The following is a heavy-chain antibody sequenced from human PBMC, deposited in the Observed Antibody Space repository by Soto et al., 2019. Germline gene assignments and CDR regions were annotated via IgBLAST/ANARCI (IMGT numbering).Heavy chain of an antibody. CDR3: ARESHDILTGPPWVWYFDL. Sequence: QVQLQQWGAGPLRPLETLSLTCGVSGGPFSGYYWAWIRQSPGKGLEWIGEINDRGSINYNPSLKSRVSISVATSKNHYSLNLRSVTAADTAVYYCARESHDILTGPPWVWYFDLWGRGTLVTVSS. CDR1: GGPFSGYY. V-gene: IGHV4-34*01. J-gene: IGHJ2*01. CDR2: INDRGSI. D-gene: IGHD3-9*01.